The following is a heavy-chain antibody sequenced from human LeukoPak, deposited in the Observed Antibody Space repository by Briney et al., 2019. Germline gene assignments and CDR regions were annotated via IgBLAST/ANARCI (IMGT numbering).Heavy chain of an antibody. CDR1: GYALSESS. Sequence: ASVKVSCKVSGYALSESSIHWVRRTPGEGFEWMGGFDIEDVETTYAQKFRGRVTMTEDTSTDTAYMELINLRSDDTAVYFCVSDRSDGGFPESNGYPTFDLWGRGTLVTVSS. V-gene: IGHV1-24*01. D-gene: IGHD5-24*01. CDR2: FDIEDVET. CDR3: VSDRSDGGFPESNGYPTFDL. J-gene: IGHJ2*01.